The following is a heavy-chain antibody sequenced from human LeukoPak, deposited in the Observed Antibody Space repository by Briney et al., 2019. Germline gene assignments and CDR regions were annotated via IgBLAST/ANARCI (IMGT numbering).Heavy chain of an antibody. CDR3: AKDLRPDGVDNFDH. CDR1: GFNFNSYT. V-gene: IGHV3-23*01. CDR2: ILASGSPT. D-gene: IGHD2-8*01. Sequence: RSGGSPRLSCAASGFNFNSYTMNWVRQAPGKGLQWVANILASGSPTYYADSVKGRFIISRDNSKNTVNLQMNSLRVEDTAIYYCAKDLRPDGVDNFDHWGQGILVTVSS. J-gene: IGHJ4*02.